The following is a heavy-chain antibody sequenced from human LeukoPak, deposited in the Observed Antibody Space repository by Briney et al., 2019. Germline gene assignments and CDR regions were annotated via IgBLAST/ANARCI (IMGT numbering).Heavy chain of an antibody. D-gene: IGHD2-8*01. V-gene: IGHV4-59*08. CDR3: ASLYAYAFDI. CDR1: GGSISSYY. CDR2: IYYSGST. J-gene: IGHJ3*02. Sequence: SEALSLTCTVSGGSISSYYWGWIRQPPGKGLEWIGYIYYSGSTNYNPSLKSRVTISVDTSKNQFSLKLSSVTAADTAVYYCASLYAYAFDIWGQGTMVTVSS.